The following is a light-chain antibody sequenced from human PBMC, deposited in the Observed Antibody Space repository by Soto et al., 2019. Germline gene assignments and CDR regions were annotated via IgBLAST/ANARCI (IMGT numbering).Light chain of an antibody. CDR1: SSDVGTFNL. J-gene: IGLJ1*01. CDR2: EVI. CDR3: V. V-gene: IGLV2-23*02. Sequence: QSVLTQVASVSGSPGQSITISCTGTSSDVGTFNLVSWYQQHPGKAPRLMIYEVIKRPSGVSNRFSGSKSGNTASLTISGLQAEDEADCVHVFGPGTKVTVL.